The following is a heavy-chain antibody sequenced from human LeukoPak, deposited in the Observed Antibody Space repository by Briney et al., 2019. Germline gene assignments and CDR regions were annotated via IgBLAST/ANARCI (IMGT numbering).Heavy chain of an antibody. V-gene: IGHV3-7*01. CDR3: AREIFGSGSYPDF. J-gene: IGHJ4*02. D-gene: IGHD3-10*01. CDR2: IKQDGREK. Sequence: GGSLRLSCTAYGFTFGTYWMAWDRQAPGKGLEWVAVIKQDGREKKSVDSVKGRFTVSRDNSKNTVYLQMNNLRPEDTAVYYCAREIFGSGSYPDFWGQGTLVTVSS. CDR1: GFTFGTYW.